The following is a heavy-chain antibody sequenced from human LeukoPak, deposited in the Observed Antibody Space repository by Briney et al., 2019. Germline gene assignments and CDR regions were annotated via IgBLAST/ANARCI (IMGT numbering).Heavy chain of an antibody. J-gene: IGHJ4*02. CDR3: ARVSNKGIVVVSGGYSYGGIDY. V-gene: IGHV3-30-3*01. D-gene: IGHD5-18*01. CDR1: GFTFSSYA. Sequence: GGSLRLSCAASGFTFSSYAMSWVRQAPGKGLEWVAVISYDGSNKYYADSVKGRFTISRDNSKNTLYLQMNSLRAEDTAVYYCARVSNKGIVVVSGGYSYGGIDYWGQGTLVTVSS. CDR2: ISYDGSNK.